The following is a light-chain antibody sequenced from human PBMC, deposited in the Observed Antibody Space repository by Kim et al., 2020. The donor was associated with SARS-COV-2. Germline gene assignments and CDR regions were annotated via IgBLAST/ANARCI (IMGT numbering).Light chain of an antibody. Sequence: QRVTSSCTGSSSNIGAGYDVNWYQQLPGTAPKLLIYGNSNRPSGVPDRFSGSKSGTSASLAITGLQAEDEADYYCQSYDSSLSGVVFGGGTQLTVL. CDR3: QSYDSSLSGVV. CDR1: SSNIGAGYD. J-gene: IGLJ2*01. V-gene: IGLV1-40*01. CDR2: GNS.